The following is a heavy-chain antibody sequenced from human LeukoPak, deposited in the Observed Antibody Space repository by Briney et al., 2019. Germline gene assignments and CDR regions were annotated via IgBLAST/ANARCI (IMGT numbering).Heavy chain of an antibody. D-gene: IGHD2/OR15-2a*01. Sequence: PSETLSLTCAVYGGSFSGYYWSWIRQPPGKGLEWIGEINHSGSTNYNPSLKSRVTISVDTSKNQFSLKLSSVTAADTAVYYCARQNWDAFDIWGQGTMVTVSS. J-gene: IGHJ3*02. CDR2: INHSGST. CDR1: GGSFSGYY. V-gene: IGHV4-34*01. CDR3: ARQNWDAFDI.